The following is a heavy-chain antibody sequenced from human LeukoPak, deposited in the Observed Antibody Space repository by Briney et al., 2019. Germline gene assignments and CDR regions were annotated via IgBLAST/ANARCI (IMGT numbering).Heavy chain of an antibody. CDR2: IYYSGST. V-gene: IGHV4-31*03. CDR3: ARDAQGALDY. D-gene: IGHD4/OR15-4a*01. CDR1: GGSISSGGYY. Sequence: TLSLTCIVSGGSISSGGYYWSWIRQHPGKGLEWIGYIYYSGSTYYNPSLKSRVTISVDTSKNQFSLKLSSVTAADTAVYYCARDAQGALDYWGQGTLVTVSS. J-gene: IGHJ4*02.